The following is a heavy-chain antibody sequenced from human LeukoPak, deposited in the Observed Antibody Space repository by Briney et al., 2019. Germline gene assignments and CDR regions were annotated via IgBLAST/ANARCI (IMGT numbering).Heavy chain of an antibody. V-gene: IGHV3-48*03. CDR3: ATFVVGPTIDY. D-gene: IGHD2-15*01. Sequence: GGSLRLSCAASGFTFSKYEMNWVRQAPGKGLEWVSYISGSGSTKYYADSVKGRFTVSRDNAKNSLYLQMNSLRAEDTAIYYCATFVVGPTIDYWGQGTLVTVSS. CDR2: ISGSGSTK. J-gene: IGHJ4*02. CDR1: GFTFSKYE.